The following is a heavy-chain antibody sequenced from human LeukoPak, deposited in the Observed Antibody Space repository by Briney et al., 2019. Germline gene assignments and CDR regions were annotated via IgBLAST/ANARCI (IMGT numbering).Heavy chain of an antibody. CDR1: GFTFSNCA. Sequence: GGSLRLSCAASGFTFSNCAMNWVRQAPGKGLEWVSDISASGGSTNYADAVKGRFTISRDDSKNTLYLQMNSLRAEDAAVYYCAKGASASRHFDYWGQGTLVTVSS. J-gene: IGHJ4*02. CDR2: ISASGGST. D-gene: IGHD1-26*01. CDR3: AKGASASRHFDY. V-gene: IGHV3-23*01.